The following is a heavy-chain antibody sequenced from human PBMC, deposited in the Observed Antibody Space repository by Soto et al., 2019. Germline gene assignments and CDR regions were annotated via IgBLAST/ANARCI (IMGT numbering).Heavy chain of an antibody. CDR1: GFTFSSYG. CDR2: IWYDGSKK. V-gene: IGHV3-33*01. J-gene: IGHJ4*02. Sequence: QVQLVESGGGVVQPGRSLRLSCAASGFTFSSYGMHWVRQAPGKGLEWVAVIWYDGSKKYYADSVKGRFTISRDNSXXXLXXQRNSLRAEDTAVYYCARDCAGYSSGWYQRGGFDYWGQGTLVTVSS. D-gene: IGHD6-19*01. CDR3: ARDCAGYSSGWYQRGGFDY.